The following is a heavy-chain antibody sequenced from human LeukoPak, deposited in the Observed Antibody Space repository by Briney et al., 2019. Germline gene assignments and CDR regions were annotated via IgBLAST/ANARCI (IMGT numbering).Heavy chain of an antibody. Sequence: GGSLRLSCAASGFTFDDYGMSWVRQGPGKGLEWVSGINWNGGNTGYADSVKGRFTIFRDNAKNSLYLEMDSLRVEDTALYYCARTSDGNWFDPWGQRTLVTVSS. D-gene: IGHD1-26*01. CDR3: ARTSDGNWFDP. CDR1: GFTFDDYG. CDR2: INWNGGNT. V-gene: IGHV3-20*04. J-gene: IGHJ5*02.